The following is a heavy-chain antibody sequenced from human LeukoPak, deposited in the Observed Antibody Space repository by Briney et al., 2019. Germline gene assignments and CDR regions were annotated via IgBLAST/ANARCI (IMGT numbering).Heavy chain of an antibody. V-gene: IGHV3-33*01. CDR3: AREGGYCRGVTCSPYAFDI. J-gene: IGHJ3*02. CDR2: IWSDGSSK. Sequence: PGGSLRLSCAASGFTFSNYGMHWVRQAPGKGLEWVAVIWSDGSSKYYADSVKGRFTISRDNSRNMLPLQMSSLRAEDTAVYYCAREGGYCRGVTCSPYAFDIWGQGTMVTVSS. D-gene: IGHD2-15*01. CDR1: GFTFSNYG.